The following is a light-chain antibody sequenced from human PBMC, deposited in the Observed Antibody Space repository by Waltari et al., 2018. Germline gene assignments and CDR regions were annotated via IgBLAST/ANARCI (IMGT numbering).Light chain of an antibody. CDR2: KDS. J-gene: IGLJ2*01. V-gene: IGLV3-25*03. Sequence: SYELTQPPSVSVSPGQTARIPCSGDALPQQYAYWYQQKAGQAPGQVMSKDSGRPSGILGRFSGSTSGTTVTLIISGVQAEDEADYYCQSTDINGLYVVFGAGTKLTVL. CDR1: ALPQQY. CDR3: QSTDINGLYVV.